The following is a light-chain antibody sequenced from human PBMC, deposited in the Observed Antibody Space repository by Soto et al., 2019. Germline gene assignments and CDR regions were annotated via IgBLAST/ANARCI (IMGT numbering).Light chain of an antibody. Sequence: QAVVTQPPSVSGAPGQRVTISCTGSSSNIGAGYDVHWYQQLPGTAPKLLIYANSNRPSGVPDRFSGSKSGTSASLAITGLQAEDEADYYCQSYDSSLSAVVFGGGTQLTVL. J-gene: IGLJ2*01. V-gene: IGLV1-40*01. CDR3: QSYDSSLSAVV. CDR1: SSNIGAGYD. CDR2: ANS.